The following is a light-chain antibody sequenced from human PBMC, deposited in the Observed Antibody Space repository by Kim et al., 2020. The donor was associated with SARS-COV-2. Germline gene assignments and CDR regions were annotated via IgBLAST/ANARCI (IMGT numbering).Light chain of an antibody. CDR1: QSICTF. V-gene: IGKV1-39*01. Sequence: ASVGDRLTITCRSSQSICTFFNWYRQRPGKAPEILFYAASILQSGVPSRFSGSGSGADFTLTINNLQPEDFATYYCQQSYSTPYTFGQGTKVDIK. CDR3: QQSYSTPYT. CDR2: AAS. J-gene: IGKJ2*01.